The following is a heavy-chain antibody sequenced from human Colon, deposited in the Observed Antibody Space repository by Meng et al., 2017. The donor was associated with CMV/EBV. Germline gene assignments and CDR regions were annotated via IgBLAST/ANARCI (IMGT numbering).Heavy chain of an antibody. J-gene: IGHJ4*02. CDR2: IGAGFDT. D-gene: IGHD1-1*01. CDR1: GFTFSSYS. Sequence: GESLKISCAASGFTFSSYSLNWVRQAAGKGLEWVSAIGAGFDTYYSDSVKGRFTISRENAKNSLYLQMNNLRVGDTAVYYCAREGQTSTHWLGPLHNWGQGTVVTVSS. V-gene: IGHV3-13*01. CDR3: AREGQTSTHWLGPLHN.